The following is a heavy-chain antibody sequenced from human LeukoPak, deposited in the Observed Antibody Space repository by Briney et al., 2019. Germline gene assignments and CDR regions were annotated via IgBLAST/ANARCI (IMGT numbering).Heavy chain of an antibody. D-gene: IGHD6-19*01. Sequence: SETLSLTCSVSGGSISSYYWTWIRQPPGKGLEWIGYIYYSGSTNYNPSLKSRVTISVDTSTNQFSLKLSSVTAADTAVYYCARVAGVAGVQHWGQGTLVTVSS. CDR1: GGSISSYY. V-gene: IGHV4-59*01. CDR3: ARVAGVAGVQH. CDR2: IYYSGST. J-gene: IGHJ1*01.